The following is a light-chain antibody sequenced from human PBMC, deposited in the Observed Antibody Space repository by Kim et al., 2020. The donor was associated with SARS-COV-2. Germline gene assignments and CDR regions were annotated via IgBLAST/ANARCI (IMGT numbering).Light chain of an antibody. CDR1: SIGSKN. J-gene: IGLJ3*02. V-gene: IGLV3-9*01. CDR3: PVWDSRNVWV. Sequence: SYELTQPLSVSVALGQTASITCGANSIGSKNVHWFHHKPGQAPVLVIYTDSMRPSGIHVRFSGSHSWNTATLTIRRAQSGDVSYYYCPVWDSRNVWVFGG. CDR2: TDS.